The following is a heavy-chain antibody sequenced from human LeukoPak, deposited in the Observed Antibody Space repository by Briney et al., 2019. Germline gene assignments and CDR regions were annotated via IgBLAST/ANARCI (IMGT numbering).Heavy chain of an antibody. CDR3: ARANAPLRFLEWGDYYYYGMDV. D-gene: IGHD3-3*01. CDR1: GYTFTSYD. Sequence: GASVKVSCKASGYTFTSYDINWVRQATGQGLEWMGWMNPNSGNTGYAQKFQGRVTMTRNTSISTAYMELSSLRSEDTAVYYCARANAPLRFLEWGDYYYYGMDVWGQGTTVTVSS. CDR2: MNPNSGNT. V-gene: IGHV1-8*01. J-gene: IGHJ6*02.